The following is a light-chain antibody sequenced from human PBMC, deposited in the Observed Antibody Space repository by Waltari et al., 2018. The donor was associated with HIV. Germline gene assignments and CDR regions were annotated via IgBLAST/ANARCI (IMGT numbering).Light chain of an antibody. CDR2: SSN. Sequence: QSVLTQPPSASGTPGQRVTIPCSGNSSHLGSSYVYLYQQVPGTAPKLPIYSSNHRPSGVPDRFSGSKSGTSASLAISGLRSEGEADYYCAAWDDSLSGYVFGTGTKVTVL. J-gene: IGLJ1*01. CDR1: SSHLGSSY. CDR3: AAWDDSLSGYV. V-gene: IGLV1-47*01.